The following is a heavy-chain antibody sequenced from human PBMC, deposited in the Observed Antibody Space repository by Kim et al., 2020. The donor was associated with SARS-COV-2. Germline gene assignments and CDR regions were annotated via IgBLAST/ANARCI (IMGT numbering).Heavy chain of an antibody. D-gene: IGHD6-13*01. J-gene: IGHJ5*02. CDR2: IWYDGSNK. CDR3: AREALGYSSSWPNWFDP. V-gene: IGHV3-33*01. Sequence: GGSLRLSCAASGFTFSSYGMHWVRQAPGKGLEWVAVIWYDGSNKYYADSVKGRFTISRDNSKNTLYLQMNSLRAEDTAVYYCAREALGYSSSWPNWFDPWGQGTLVTVSS. CDR1: GFTFSSYG.